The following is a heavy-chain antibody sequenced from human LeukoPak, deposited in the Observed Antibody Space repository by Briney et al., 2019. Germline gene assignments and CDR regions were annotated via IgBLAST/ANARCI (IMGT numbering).Heavy chain of an antibody. CDR1: GYTFTSYY. V-gene: IGHV1-46*03. J-gene: IGHJ4*02. Sequence: ASVKVSCKASGYTFTSYYMHWVRQAPGQGLEWMGIINPSGGSTSYAQKFQGRVTMTRNTSTSTVYMELSSLRSEDTAVYHCARDDSSGYRPFYWGQGTLVTVSS. D-gene: IGHD3-22*01. CDR3: ARDDSSGYRPFY. CDR2: INPSGGST.